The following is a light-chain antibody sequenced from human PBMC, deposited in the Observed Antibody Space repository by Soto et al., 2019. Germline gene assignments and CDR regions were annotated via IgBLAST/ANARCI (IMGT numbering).Light chain of an antibody. CDR1: NNGSKS. Sequence: SYELTQPPSVSVAPGKTARITCGGNNNGSKSVHWYQQKPGQAPVLVIYYDSDRPSGIPERFSGSNSGNTATLTIGRVEAGDEADYYCQVWDSSSESGVFGTGTKLTVL. J-gene: IGLJ1*01. V-gene: IGLV3-21*04. CDR3: QVWDSSSESGV. CDR2: YDS.